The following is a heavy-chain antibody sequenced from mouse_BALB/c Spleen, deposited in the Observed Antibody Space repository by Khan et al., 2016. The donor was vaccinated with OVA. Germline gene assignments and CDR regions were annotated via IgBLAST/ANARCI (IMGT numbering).Heavy chain of an antibody. CDR2: MWAGGST. CDR3: AGPYYGSAWFAY. J-gene: IGHJ3*01. Sequence: QVRLQQSGPGLVAPSQSLSITCTVSGFSLTNYGVHWVRRPPGKGLEWLGVMWAGGSTNYNSALMSRLSITKDNSKSQIFLKVSSLQTDDTAIYYCAGPYYGSAWFAYWCQGTLVTVSA. D-gene: IGHD1-1*01. CDR1: GFSLTNYG. V-gene: IGHV2-9*02.